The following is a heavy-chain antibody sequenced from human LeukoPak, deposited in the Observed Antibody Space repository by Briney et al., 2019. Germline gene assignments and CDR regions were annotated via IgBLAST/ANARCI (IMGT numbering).Heavy chain of an antibody. D-gene: IGHD3-22*01. Sequence: GGSLRLSCAASGFTSSDHYMDWVRQAPGKGLEWVARIRNKDNNDRTDYAGSVKGRFTISRDDSKNSLYLQMNSLKTEDTAVYYCARAGDYYSTGDCWGQGTLVTVSS. CDR3: ARAGDYYSTGDC. CDR1: GFTSSDHY. J-gene: IGHJ4*02. CDR2: IRNKDNNDRT. V-gene: IGHV3-72*01.